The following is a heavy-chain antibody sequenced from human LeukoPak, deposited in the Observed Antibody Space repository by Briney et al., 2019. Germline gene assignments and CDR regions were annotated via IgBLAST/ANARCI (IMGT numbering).Heavy chain of an antibody. D-gene: IGHD4-17*01. CDR2: ISAYNGNT. Sequence: AXXKVSCKASGYTFTSYDINWVRQAPGQGLEGMGWISAYNGNTKYAEKLQGRVTMNTEKSTSTAYMELRSLRSDDSAVYYCARDQGTTVTRVPNYWGQGTLVTVSS. CDR1: GYTFTSYD. J-gene: IGHJ4*02. CDR3: ARDQGTTVTRVPNY. V-gene: IGHV1-18*01.